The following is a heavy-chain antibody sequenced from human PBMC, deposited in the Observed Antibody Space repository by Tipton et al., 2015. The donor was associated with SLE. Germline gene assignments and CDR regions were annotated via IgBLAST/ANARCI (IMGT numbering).Heavy chain of an antibody. V-gene: IGHV3-7*01. Sequence: SLRLSCAASGFTFGDYWMTWVRQAPGKGLEWVANIKQDGSEEHLVDSVKGRFTITRDNAKNSLHLHMHNLRAEDTAVYYCARDLVLHYYGMDVWGQGTTVTVSS. CDR1: GFTFGDYW. CDR2: IKQDGSEE. CDR3: ARDLVLHYYGMDV. J-gene: IGHJ6*02.